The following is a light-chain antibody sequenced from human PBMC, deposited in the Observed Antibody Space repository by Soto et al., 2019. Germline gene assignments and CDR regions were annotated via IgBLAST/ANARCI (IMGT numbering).Light chain of an antibody. CDR3: HHFGNSLWT. CDR1: ESVASRI. V-gene: IGKV3-20*01. Sequence: EIVLTQSPGTLSLSPGERATLSCRASESVASRILAWYQQKSGQAPRLLIYGASSRAIHTPDRFSGSGSGTDFTLTISGLEPEDFALYYCHHFGNSLWTFGQGTKVEI. CDR2: GAS. J-gene: IGKJ1*01.